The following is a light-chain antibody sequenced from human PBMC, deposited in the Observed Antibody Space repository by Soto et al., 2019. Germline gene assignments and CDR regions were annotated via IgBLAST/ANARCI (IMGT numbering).Light chain of an antibody. CDR1: XXXXGAGYD. J-gene: IGLJ1*01. V-gene: IGLV1-40*01. CDR3: QSYDSSLSGYV. CDR2: GNS. Sequence: QSVLTQPPSLSGAPGQRVXXXXXXXXXXXGAGYDVHWYQQLPGTAPKLLIYGNSNRPSGVPDRFSGSKYGTSASLAITGLQAEDEADYYCQSYDSSLSGYVFGTGTKLTVL.